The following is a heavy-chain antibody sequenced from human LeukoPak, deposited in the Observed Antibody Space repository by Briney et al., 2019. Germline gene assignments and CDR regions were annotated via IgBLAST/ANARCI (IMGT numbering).Heavy chain of an antibody. CDR1: GFTFSSHG. CDR3: AKVLAIYYYYMDV. Sequence: GGSLRLSCAASGFTFSSHGMHWVRQAPGKGLEWVAFIRYDGSNKYYADSVKGRFTISRDNSKNTLYLQMNSLRAEDTAVYYCAKVLAIYYYYMDVWGKGTTVTVSS. V-gene: IGHV3-30*02. J-gene: IGHJ6*03. CDR2: IRYDGSNK.